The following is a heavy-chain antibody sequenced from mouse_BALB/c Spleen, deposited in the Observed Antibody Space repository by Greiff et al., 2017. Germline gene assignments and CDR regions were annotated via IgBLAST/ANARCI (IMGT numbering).Heavy chain of an antibody. J-gene: IGHJ3*01. Sequence: EVQLQQSGPELVKPGASVKISCKASGYSFTGYYMHWVKQSHVKSLEWIGRINPYNGATSYNQNFKDKASLTVDKSSSTAYMELHSLTSEDSAVYYCARGRDYDGFAYWGQGTLVTVSA. D-gene: IGHD2-4*01. V-gene: IGHV1-26*01. CDR2: INPYNGAT. CDR1: GYSFTGYY. CDR3: ARGRDYDGFAY.